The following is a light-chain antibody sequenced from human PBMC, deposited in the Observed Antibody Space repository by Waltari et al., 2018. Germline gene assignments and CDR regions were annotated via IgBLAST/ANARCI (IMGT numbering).Light chain of an antibody. CDR2: GQN. Sequence: SSELTQDPAVSVALGQTVRITCPGDSLRRYYASWYQQRPGQAPVLVLYGQNNPPSGIPERFSGSASGNTACWTITGTQAEDEADYYCHSRDTSSTRVFGGGTRLTV. CDR1: SLRRYY. J-gene: IGLJ3*02. V-gene: IGLV3-19*01. CDR3: HSRDTSSTRV.